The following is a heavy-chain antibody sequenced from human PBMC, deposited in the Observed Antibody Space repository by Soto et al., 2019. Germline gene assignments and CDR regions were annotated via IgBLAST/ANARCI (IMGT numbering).Heavy chain of an antibody. D-gene: IGHD1-26*01. V-gene: IGHV4-39*07. CDR1: GDSITSNSYF. Sequence: PSETLSLTCTVSGDSITSNSYFWAWIRQTPGKGLQWIGQINHSGSSIYNPSLKNRVTISTMSNNKFSLELSSVTAADTAVYYCTRGLFSGSSYSGSWYYFDSWGQGTMVTVSS. J-gene: IGHJ4*02. CDR3: TRGLFSGSSYSGSWYYFDS. CDR2: INHSGSS.